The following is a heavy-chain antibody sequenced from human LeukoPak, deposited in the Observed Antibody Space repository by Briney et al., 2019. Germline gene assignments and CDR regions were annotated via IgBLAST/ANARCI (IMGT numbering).Heavy chain of an antibody. V-gene: IGHV3-30*18. J-gene: IGHJ5*02. CDR1: GFTFSSYG. Sequence: GGSLRLSCAASGFTFSSYGMHWVRQAPGKGLEWVAVISYDGSNKYYADSVKGRFTISRDNSKNTLYLQMNSLRAEDTAVYYCVKSTGWYSSSWYLISWGQGTLVTVSS. CDR3: VKSTGWYSSSWYLIS. CDR2: ISYDGSNK. D-gene: IGHD6-13*01.